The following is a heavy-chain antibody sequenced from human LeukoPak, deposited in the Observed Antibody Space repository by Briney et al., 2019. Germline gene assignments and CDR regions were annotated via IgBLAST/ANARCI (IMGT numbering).Heavy chain of an antibody. CDR3: AREAGYYDSSGYTLFDY. J-gene: IGHJ4*02. CDR1: GGSLRSYY. Sequence: SETLSLTCTVSGGSLRSYYWSWIRQPPGKGLEWIGYIYYSGSTKYNPSLKSRVTISVDTSKNQFSLKLSSVTAADTAVYYCAREAGYYDSSGYTLFDYWGQGTLVTVSS. CDR2: IYYSGST. D-gene: IGHD3-22*01. V-gene: IGHV4-59*01.